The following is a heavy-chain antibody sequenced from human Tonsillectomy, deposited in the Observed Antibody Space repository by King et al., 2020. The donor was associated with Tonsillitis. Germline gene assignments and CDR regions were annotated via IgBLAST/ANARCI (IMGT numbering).Heavy chain of an antibody. CDR2: IKSKTDGGTT. J-gene: IGHJ3*02. V-gene: IGHV3-15*01. D-gene: IGHD3-16*01. CDR3: TTDLDYDYVWGSYLWTTKTACDI. CDR1: GFTFSNAW. Sequence: QLVQSGGGLVKPGGSLRLSCAASGFTFSNAWMSWVRQAPGKGLEWVGRIKSKTDGGTTDYAAPVKGRFTISRDDSKNTLDLQMNSLKTEDTAVYYCTTDLDYDYVWGSYLWTTKTACDIWGQGTMVTVSS.